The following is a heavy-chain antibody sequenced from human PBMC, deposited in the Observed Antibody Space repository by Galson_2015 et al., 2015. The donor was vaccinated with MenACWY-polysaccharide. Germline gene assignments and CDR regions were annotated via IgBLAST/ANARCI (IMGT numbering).Heavy chain of an antibody. J-gene: IGHJ5*02. V-gene: IGHV4-61*01. CDR2: MSYSGRG. CDR3: AREPTFGGSFGWFDP. Sequence: LSLTCIVSGGSVSSGTYYWSWLRQPPGKGLEWIGYMSYSGRGNYNPSLRSRVTVSLDTSKNQFFLRLASVTAADTAMYYCAREPTFGGSFGWFDPWGQGTLVTVSS. D-gene: IGHD1-26*01. CDR1: GGSVSSGTYY.